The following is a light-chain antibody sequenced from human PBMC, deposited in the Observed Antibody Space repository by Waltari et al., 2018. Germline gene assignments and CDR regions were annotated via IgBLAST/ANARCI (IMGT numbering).Light chain of an antibody. CDR3: SSYAGNHVV. V-gene: IGLV2-8*01. J-gene: IGLJ2*01. CDR2: EVS. Sequence: QSALTQPPSASGSPGQSVTISCTGTSSDVGGYNFVSWYQQHPGKAPKLMLYEVSKRPSGVPDRFSGSKSGNTASLTVSGLQPEDEADYYCSSYAGNHVVFGGGTKFTVL. CDR1: SSDVGGYNF.